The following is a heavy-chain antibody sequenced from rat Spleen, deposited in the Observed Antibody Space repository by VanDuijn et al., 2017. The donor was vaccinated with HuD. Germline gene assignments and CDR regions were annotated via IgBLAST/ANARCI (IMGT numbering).Heavy chain of an antibody. CDR3: ARHRNYGGIPFEY. CDR1: GFTFSSYW. D-gene: IGHD1-11*01. CDR2: INTDGGTT. Sequence: EVQLVETGGGLVQPGRSLKLSCVASGFTFSSYWMYWIRQAPGKGLEWVSSINTDGGTTYYPDSVKGRFTISRDNAKSTLYLQMDSLRSEDTATYYCARHRNYGGIPFEYLGQGVMVTVSS. V-gene: IGHV5-58*01. J-gene: IGHJ2*01.